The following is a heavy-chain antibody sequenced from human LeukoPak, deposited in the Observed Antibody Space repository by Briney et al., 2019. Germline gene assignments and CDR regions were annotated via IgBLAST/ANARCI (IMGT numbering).Heavy chain of an antibody. V-gene: IGHV4-34*01. CDR1: GGSFSGYY. D-gene: IGHD2-2*01. J-gene: IGHJ5*02. Sequence: SETLSLTCAVYGGSFSGYYWSWIRQPPGKGLEWIGEINHSGSTNYNPSLKSRVTISVDTSKNQFSLKLSSVTAADTAVYYCARARVVPAATPNWLDPWGQGTLVTVSS. CDR2: INHSGST. CDR3: ARARVVPAATPNWLDP.